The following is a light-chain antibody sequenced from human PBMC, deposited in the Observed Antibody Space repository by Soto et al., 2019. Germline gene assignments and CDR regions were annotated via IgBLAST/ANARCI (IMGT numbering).Light chain of an antibody. J-gene: IGKJ2*01. V-gene: IGKV4-1*01. CDR3: QQYHTTPNT. CDR2: WAS. CDR1: QTLLFTSTNKNS. Sequence: DVVMTQSPATLAVSLGERAAINCKSSQTLLFTSTNKNSLAWYQQKPGQPPKLLIYWASTRESGAPDRFSGSASGRNFTLTISSLQAEDVAVYYCQQYHTTPNTFGQGTKLEIK.